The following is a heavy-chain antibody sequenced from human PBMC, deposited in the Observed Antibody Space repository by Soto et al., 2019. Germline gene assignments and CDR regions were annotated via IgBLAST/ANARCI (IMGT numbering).Heavy chain of an antibody. CDR1: GGYISSGGNY. J-gene: IGHJ4*02. CDR2: IYYTGHT. Sequence: SETLSLTCSVSGGYISSGGNYWSWIRQHPGKGLEWIGFIYYTGHTKYNAALKSRASISADMSENQFSLTLTSVTAADTAVYYCAREDITESFFDYWGPGTLVTVSS. V-gene: IGHV4-31*03. CDR3: AREDITESFFDY. D-gene: IGHD3-10*01.